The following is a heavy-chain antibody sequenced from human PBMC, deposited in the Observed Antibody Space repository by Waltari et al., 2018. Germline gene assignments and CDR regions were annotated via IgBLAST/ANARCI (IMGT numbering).Heavy chain of an antibody. J-gene: IGHJ4*02. Sequence: QLVQSGTEVKKPGESLKISCKTSGYSFNNYWIGWVRQMPGKGLEWMGIVRPDNSDTRYSPSFRGQVTISADKSISIAYLQWSSLKASDTAIYYCARHTEVDNGDDWGQGTLVTVSS. CDR1: GYSFNNYW. V-gene: IGHV5-51*01. D-gene: IGHD1-1*01. CDR2: VRPDNSDT. CDR3: ARHTEVDNGDD.